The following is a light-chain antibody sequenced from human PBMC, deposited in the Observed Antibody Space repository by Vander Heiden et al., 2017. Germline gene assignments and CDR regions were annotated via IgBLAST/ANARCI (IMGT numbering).Light chain of an antibody. CDR1: QSVLYSSNNKNY. CDR3: QQYYGTPPYT. Sequence: IFMTQSPVSLALSLGERATINCKSSQSVLYSSNNKNYLAWYQQKPGQPPKLLIYWASTRESGVPDRFSGSGSGTDFTLTISSLQAEDVAVYYCQQYYGTPPYTFGQGTKLEIK. J-gene: IGKJ2*01. V-gene: IGKV4-1*01. CDR2: WAS.